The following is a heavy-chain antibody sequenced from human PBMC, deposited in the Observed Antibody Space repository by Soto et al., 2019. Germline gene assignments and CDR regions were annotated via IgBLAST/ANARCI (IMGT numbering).Heavy chain of an antibody. J-gene: IGHJ5*02. CDR1: GFTLSSYV. V-gene: IGHV3-23*01. D-gene: IGHD3-10*01. CDR2: ISASGGST. Sequence: GGSLRLSCAGSGFTLSSYVMSWLRQAPGEGLEWVSSISASGGSTYYADSVKGRFTISRDNSENTLYLQMSSLRADDTAVYYCSRGSYGSETYYSWAKGNWFDPWGQGTLVTVSS. CDR3: SRGSYGSETYYSWAKGNWFDP.